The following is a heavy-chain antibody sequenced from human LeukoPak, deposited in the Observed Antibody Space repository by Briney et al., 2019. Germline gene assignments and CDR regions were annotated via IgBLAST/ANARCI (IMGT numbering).Heavy chain of an antibody. Sequence: KSSETQSLTCTVSGGSITSSGYYWGWIRQPPGKGLEWIASIYYSGNTYYNPSLQSRVTISVDTSKNQFSLRLNSVTAADTAVYYCARHRDSSGWYNWFDPWGQGTLVTVSS. J-gene: IGHJ5*02. CDR3: ARHRDSSGWYNWFDP. D-gene: IGHD6-19*01. CDR2: IYYSGNT. V-gene: IGHV4-39*01. CDR1: GGSITSSGYY.